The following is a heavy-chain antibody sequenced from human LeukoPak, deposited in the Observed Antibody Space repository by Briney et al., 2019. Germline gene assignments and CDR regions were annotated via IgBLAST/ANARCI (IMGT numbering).Heavy chain of an antibody. CDR3: ARVGSGNSFAFDI. D-gene: IGHD4-23*01. V-gene: IGHV4-4*02. CDR1: GGSISSSNW. Sequence: SGTLSLTCAVSGGSISSSNWWSWVRQPPGKGLEWIGEIYHSGSTNYNPSLKSRITISVDKSKNQFSLKLSSVTAADTAVYYCARVGSGNSFAFDIWGQGTMVTVSS. CDR2: IYHSGST. J-gene: IGHJ3*02.